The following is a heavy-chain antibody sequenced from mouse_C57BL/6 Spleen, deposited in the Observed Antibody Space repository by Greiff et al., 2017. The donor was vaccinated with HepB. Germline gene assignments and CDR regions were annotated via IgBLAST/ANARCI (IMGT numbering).Heavy chain of an antibody. CDR3: SRVNDWDDYDAMDY. CDR1: GFTFSSYA. J-gene: IGHJ4*01. Sequence: EVQVVESGGGLVKPGGSLKLSCAASGFTFSSYAMSWVRQTPEKRLEWVATISDGGSYTYYPDNVKGRFTISRDNAKNNLYLQMSHLKSEDTAMYYWSRVNDWDDYDAMDYWGQGTSVTVTS. CDR2: ISDGGSYT. V-gene: IGHV5-4*01. D-gene: IGHD4-1*01.